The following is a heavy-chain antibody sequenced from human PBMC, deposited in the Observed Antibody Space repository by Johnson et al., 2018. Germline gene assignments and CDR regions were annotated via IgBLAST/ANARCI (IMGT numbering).Heavy chain of an antibody. CDR3: AGTYYYDSSGYPAYFQN. CDR2: IIPIFGTA. V-gene: IGHV1-69*12. CDR1: GGTFSSYA. D-gene: IGHD3-22*01. J-gene: IGHJ1*01. Sequence: QVQLVQSGAEVKKPGSSVKVSCKASGGTFSSYAISWVRQAPGQGLEWMGGIIPIFGTANYAQKFKGRVTITADESKSTAYMELGSLRSEDTAVYYCAGTYYYDSSGYPAYFQNWGQGTLVTVSS.